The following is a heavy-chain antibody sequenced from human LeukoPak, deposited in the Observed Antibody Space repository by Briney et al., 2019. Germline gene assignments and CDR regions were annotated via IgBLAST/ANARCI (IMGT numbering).Heavy chain of an antibody. J-gene: IGHJ4*02. V-gene: IGHV4-59*01. CDR3: ARGRISFGNFDY. D-gene: IGHD3-10*01. Sequence: SETLSLTCTDSGGSISSYYWSWIRQPPGKGLEWIGYTYYSGSTNYNPSLKSRVTISVDTSKNQFSLKLSSVTAADTAVYYCARGRISFGNFDYWGQGTLVTVSS. CDR2: TYYSGST. CDR1: GGSISSYY.